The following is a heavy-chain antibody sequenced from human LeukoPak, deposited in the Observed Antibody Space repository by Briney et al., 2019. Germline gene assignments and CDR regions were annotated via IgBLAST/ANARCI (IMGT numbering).Heavy chain of an antibody. CDR1: GYTFTSYG. Sequence: GASVKVSCKASGYTFTSYGISWVRQAPGQGLEWMGGIIPIFGTANYAQKFQGRVTITADESTSTAYMELSSLRSEDTAVYYCARDGVTGTTSDWGQGTLVTVSS. CDR2: IIPIFGTA. CDR3: ARDGVTGTTSD. J-gene: IGHJ4*02. V-gene: IGHV1-69*13. D-gene: IGHD1-20*01.